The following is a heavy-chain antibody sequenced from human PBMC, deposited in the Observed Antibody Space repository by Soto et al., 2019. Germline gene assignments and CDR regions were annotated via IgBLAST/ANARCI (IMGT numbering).Heavy chain of an antibody. CDR2: ISYDGSNK. Sequence: GGSLRLSCAASGFTFSSYAMHWVRQAPGKGLEWVAVISYDGSNKYYADSVKGRFTISRDNSKNTLYLQMNSLRAEDPAVYYCARAMSGVPFDAFDIWGQGTMVTVSS. V-gene: IGHV3-30*04. D-gene: IGHD1-26*01. CDR3: ARAMSGVPFDAFDI. CDR1: GFTFSSYA. J-gene: IGHJ3*02.